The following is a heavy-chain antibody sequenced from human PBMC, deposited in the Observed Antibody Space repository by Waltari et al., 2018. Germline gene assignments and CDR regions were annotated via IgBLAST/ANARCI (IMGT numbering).Heavy chain of an antibody. CDR2: ISYDGSNK. Sequence: QVQLVESGGGVVQPGRSLRLSCAASGFTFSSYGMPWVRQAPGKGLEWVAVISYDGSNKYYADSVKGRFTISRDNSKNTLYLQMNSLRAEDTAVYYCAKDGGRSKKYFDYWGQGTLVTVSS. CDR3: AKDGGRSKKYFDY. CDR1: GFTFSSYG. J-gene: IGHJ4*02. V-gene: IGHV3-30*18. D-gene: IGHD3-16*01.